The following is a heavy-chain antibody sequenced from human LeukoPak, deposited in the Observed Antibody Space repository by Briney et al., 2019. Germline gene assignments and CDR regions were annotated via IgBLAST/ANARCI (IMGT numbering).Heavy chain of an antibody. V-gene: IGHV1-3*04. Sequence: ASVKVSCKASGYTFSDYAFHWVRQAPGQRLEWMGWIDTDNGNTKYSQNFQGRVTLIRDTSATTAYMELSSLRSEDTAVYYCARLRSSRYYYDGMDVWGKGTTVTVSS. D-gene: IGHD2-2*01. CDR3: ARLRSSRYYYDGMDV. CDR2: IDTDNGNT. J-gene: IGHJ6*04. CDR1: GYTFSDYA.